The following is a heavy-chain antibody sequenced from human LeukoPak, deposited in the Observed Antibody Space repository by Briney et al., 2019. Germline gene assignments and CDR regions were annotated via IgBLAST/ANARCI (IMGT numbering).Heavy chain of an antibody. Sequence: GESLKISCQDSGHSFTNYWFGWVRQMPGKGLEWMGIIYPRDSDTRYSPSFQGQVNISADKSISTAYLQWNSLKASDTAMYYCARSRSNFPYYYHIDVWGEGTMVTVSS. J-gene: IGHJ6*03. V-gene: IGHV5-51*01. CDR3: ARSRSNFPYYYHIDV. D-gene: IGHD2-8*01. CDR2: IYPRDSDT. CDR1: GHSFTNYW.